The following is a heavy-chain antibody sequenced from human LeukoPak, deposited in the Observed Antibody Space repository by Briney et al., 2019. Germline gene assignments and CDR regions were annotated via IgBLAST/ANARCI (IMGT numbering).Heavy chain of an antibody. D-gene: IGHD6-6*01. CDR1: GFTFSGSA. CDR3: TRQGEQLATIDY. J-gene: IGHJ4*02. Sequence: GGSLRLSCAASGFTFSGSAMHWVRQASGKGLEWVGRIRSKANSYATAYAASVKGRFTISRDDSKNTAYLQMNRLKTEDTAVYYCTRQGEQLATIDYWGQGTLVTVSS. CDR2: IRSKANSYAT. V-gene: IGHV3-73*01.